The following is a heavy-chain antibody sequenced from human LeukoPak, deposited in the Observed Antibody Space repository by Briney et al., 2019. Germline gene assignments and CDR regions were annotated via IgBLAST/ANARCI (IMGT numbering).Heavy chain of an antibody. Sequence: KPLETPSLTPTVSGGSLSSYCWGRIREPPGEGLGGIGVIYYSGSTNYNPSLKSRVTTSVDTSKNQFYLKLSSVTAADTAVYYCARDRSSGWYGKYYFDYWGQGTLVTVSS. CDR3: ARDRSSGWYGKYYFDY. V-gene: IGHV4-59*01. CDR2: IYYSGST. J-gene: IGHJ4*02. CDR1: GGSLSSYC. D-gene: IGHD6-19*01.